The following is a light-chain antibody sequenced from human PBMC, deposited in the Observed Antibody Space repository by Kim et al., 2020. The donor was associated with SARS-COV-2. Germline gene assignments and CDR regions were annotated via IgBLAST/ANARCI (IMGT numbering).Light chain of an antibody. J-gene: IGLJ1*01. V-gene: IGLV1-40*01. CDR2: GNC. CDR3: QSYDSSLSGSRV. Sequence: RVTICCTGSSSNIGAGYDVHWCHQFPGTAPKLLVYGNCNRPSGVPDRFSGSKSGTSASLAITGLQSEDEADYYCQSYDSSLSGSRVFGTGTKVTVL. CDR1: SSNIGAGYD.